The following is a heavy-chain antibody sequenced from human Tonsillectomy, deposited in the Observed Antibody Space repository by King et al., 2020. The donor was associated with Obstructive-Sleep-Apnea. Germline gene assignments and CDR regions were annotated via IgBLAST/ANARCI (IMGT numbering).Heavy chain of an antibody. Sequence: VQLVESGGGLVQPGRSLRLSCTASGFTFGDYAMSWFRQAPGKGLEWVGFIRSKAYGGPTEYAASVKGRFTISRDDSKSIAYLQMNSLKTEDTAVYYCTRERIQLWLRYYYYGMDVWGQGTTVTVSS. D-gene: IGHD5-18*01. CDR3: TRERIQLWLRYYYYGMDV. J-gene: IGHJ6*02. CDR1: GFTFGDYA. CDR2: IRSKAYGGPT. V-gene: IGHV3-49*03.